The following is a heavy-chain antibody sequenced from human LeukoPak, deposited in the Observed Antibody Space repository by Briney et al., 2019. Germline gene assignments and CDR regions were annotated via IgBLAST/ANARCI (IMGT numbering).Heavy chain of an antibody. D-gene: IGHD6-19*01. CDR3: ARGNPSSGDAFDI. CDR1: GGSISGYY. CDR2: IYYSGST. J-gene: IGHJ3*02. Sequence: PSETLSLTCTVSGGSISGYYCIWIRQPPGKGLEWVGYIYYSGSTSYNPSLRSRVTISVDTSKSQFSLKVSSVTASDTAVYYCARGNPSSGDAFDIWGRGTKVTVSS. V-gene: IGHV4-59*08.